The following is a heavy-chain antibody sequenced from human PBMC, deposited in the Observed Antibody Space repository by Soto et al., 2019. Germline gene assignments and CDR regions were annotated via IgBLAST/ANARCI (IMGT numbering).Heavy chain of an antibody. CDR2: IYYSGNT. J-gene: IGHJ2*01. D-gene: IGHD2-15*01. Sequence: TPGKGLEWIGSIYYSGNTYYNPSLKSRVTISIDTSKNQFSLKRCSVTAADTFFFQAEDGIRGSVPVSAFLLNRSSDL. CDR3: EDGIRGSVPVSAFLLNRSSDL. V-gene: IGHV4-39*01.